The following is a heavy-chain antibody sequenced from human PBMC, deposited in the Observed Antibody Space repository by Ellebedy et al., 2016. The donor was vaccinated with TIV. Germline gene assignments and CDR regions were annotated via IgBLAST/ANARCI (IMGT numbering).Heavy chain of an antibody. V-gene: IGHV3-64D*09. D-gene: IGHD3-16*01. CDR1: GFTFSSYA. Sequence: GGSLRLSCSASGFTFSSYAMHWVRQAPGKGLEYVSAISSNGGSTYYADSVKGRFTIFRDNSKNTLYLQMSSLRAEDTAVYYCVKDDGGYGMDVWGQGTTVTVSS. CDR3: VKDDGGYGMDV. CDR2: ISSNGGST. J-gene: IGHJ6*02.